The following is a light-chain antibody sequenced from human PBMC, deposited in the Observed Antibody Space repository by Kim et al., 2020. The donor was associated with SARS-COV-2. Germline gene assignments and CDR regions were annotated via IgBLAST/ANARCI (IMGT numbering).Light chain of an antibody. V-gene: IGKV3-11*01. CDR3: PQRGHWLT. Sequence: SLCPGARATRSCMSSQSVGAFVALYQQSRCQAPSLLIYEASTRATGIPSRFSGSGSGTDFSLTIWSLGPEDFAVYYWPQRGHWLTFRGWTKVDI. CDR1: QSVGAF. J-gene: IGKJ4*01. CDR2: EAS.